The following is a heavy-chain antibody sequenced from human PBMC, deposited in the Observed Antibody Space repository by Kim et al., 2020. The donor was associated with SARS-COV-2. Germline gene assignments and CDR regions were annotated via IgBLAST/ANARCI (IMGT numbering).Heavy chain of an antibody. CDR1: GFTVSSNY. J-gene: IGHJ3*02. CDR3: ARDIVVVPGDLPIPNDAFDI. V-gene: IGHV3-53*01. D-gene: IGHD2-2*01. CDR2: IYSGGST. Sequence: GGSLRLSCAASGFTVSSNYMSWVRQAPGKGLEWVSVIYSGGSTYYADSVKGRFTISRDNSKNTLYLQMNSLRAEDTAVYYCARDIVVVPGDLPIPNDAFDIWGQGTMVTVSS.